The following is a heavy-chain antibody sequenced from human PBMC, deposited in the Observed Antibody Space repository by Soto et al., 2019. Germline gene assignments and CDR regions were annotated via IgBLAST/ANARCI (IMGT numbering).Heavy chain of an antibody. CDR1: GYTFTSYG. D-gene: IGHD6-13*01. CDR3: ARDQVAAACTVWFDP. CDR2: ISAYNGNT. J-gene: IGHJ5*02. V-gene: IGHV1-18*01. Sequence: QVQLVQSGAEVKKPGASVKVSCKASGYTFTSYGISWVRQAPGQGLEWMGWISAYNGNTNYAQKLQGRVTMTSDTATSTAYMELRSLRSDDTAVYYCARDQVAAACTVWFDPWGQGTLVTVSS.